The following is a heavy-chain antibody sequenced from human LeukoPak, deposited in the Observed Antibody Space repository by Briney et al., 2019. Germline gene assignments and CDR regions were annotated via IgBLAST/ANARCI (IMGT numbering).Heavy chain of an antibody. V-gene: IGHV3-49*04. J-gene: IGHJ6*03. D-gene: IGHD2-15*01. CDR2: IRSKAYGGTT. CDR3: TRDLVVAATFYYYYYMDV. Sequence: PGGSLRLSCTASGFTFGDYAMSWVRQAPGKGLEWVGFIRSKAYGGTTEYAASVKGRFTISRGDSKSIAYLQMNSLKTEDTAVYYCTRDLVVAATFYYYYYMDVWGKGTTVTISS. CDR1: GFTFGDYA.